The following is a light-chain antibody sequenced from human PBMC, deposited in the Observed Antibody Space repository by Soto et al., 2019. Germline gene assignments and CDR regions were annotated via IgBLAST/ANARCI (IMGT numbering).Light chain of an antibody. CDR2: DVS. CDR1: SSDVGAYNF. CDR3: SSYTSSSTHV. Sequence: QSVLTQPASVSGSPGQSITISCTGTSSDVGAYNFVSWYQQHPGKVPKLMIFDVSSRPSGVSDRFSGSKSGNTASLTISGHQAEDEGDYYCSSYTSSSTHVFGSGTKVTV. V-gene: IGLV2-14*03. J-gene: IGLJ1*01.